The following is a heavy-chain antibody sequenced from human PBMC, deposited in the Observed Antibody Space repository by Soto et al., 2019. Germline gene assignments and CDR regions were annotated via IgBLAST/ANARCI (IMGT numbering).Heavy chain of an antibody. CDR2: IFHSGIP. CDR3: ARENVELRF. Sequence: PSETLSLTCTVSGASISSSSYYWGWIRQPPGKGLEWIASIFHSGIPYYNPSLKSRVTISVDTSKNQLSLKLSSVTAADTAVYYCARENVELRFWGQRTLVTVSS. V-gene: IGHV4-39*02. CDR1: GASISSSSYY. J-gene: IGHJ4*02. D-gene: IGHD1-7*01.